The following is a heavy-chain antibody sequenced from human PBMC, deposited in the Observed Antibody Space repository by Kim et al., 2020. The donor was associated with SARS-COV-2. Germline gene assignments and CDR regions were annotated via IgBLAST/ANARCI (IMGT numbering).Heavy chain of an antibody. J-gene: IGHJ4*02. D-gene: IGHD3-22*01. CDR3: ARDFRYYDSNLLYYFDF. Sequence: SETLSLTCTVSGGSISGSIYFWGWIRQPPGKGLEWIGSQSHSGRTYYSPSLESRVTMSLDTSKNQFSLRLSSVTAADTAVYYCARDFRYYDSNLLYYFDFWGQGTLVTVSS. CDR1: GGSISGSIYF. V-gene: IGHV4-39*07. CDR2: QSHSGRT.